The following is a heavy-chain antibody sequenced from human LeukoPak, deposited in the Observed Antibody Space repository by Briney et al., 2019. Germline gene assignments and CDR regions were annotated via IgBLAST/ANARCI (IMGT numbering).Heavy chain of an antibody. CDR3: ARRYCSGGSCYSVDY. V-gene: IGHV3-7*01. CDR1: GFTFSSYW. J-gene: IGHJ4*02. CDR2: INKDGSEK. D-gene: IGHD2-15*01. Sequence: PGGSLRLSCEASGFTFSSYWMSWVRQAPGKGLEWVANINKDGSEKYYLDSVKDRFTISRGNAMDSLYLQMNSLRAEDTAVCYCARRYCSGGSCYSVDYWGQGTLVTVSS.